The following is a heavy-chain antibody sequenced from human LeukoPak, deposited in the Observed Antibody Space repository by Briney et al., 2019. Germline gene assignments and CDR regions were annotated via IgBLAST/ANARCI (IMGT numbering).Heavy chain of an antibody. CDR1: GFTFSSYA. Sequence: PGGSLRLSCAASGFTFSSYAMHWVRQAPGKGLEYVSAISSNGGSTYYANSVKGRFTISRDNSKNTLYLQMGSLRAEDMAVYYCASVYYDSSGYPDYWGQGTLVTVSS. J-gene: IGHJ4*02. V-gene: IGHV3-64*01. D-gene: IGHD3-22*01. CDR2: ISSNGGST. CDR3: ASVYYDSSGYPDY.